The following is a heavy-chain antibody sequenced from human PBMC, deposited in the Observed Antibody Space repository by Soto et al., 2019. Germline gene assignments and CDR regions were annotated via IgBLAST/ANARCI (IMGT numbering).Heavy chain of an antibody. CDR2: IYYSGST. Sequence: TXEALSLTCTVSGGSMSSSSYYWGWIRQPPGKGLEWIGSIYYSGSTYYNPSLKSRVTISVDTSKNQFSLKLSSVTAADTAVYYCARSIAAGLDYWGQGTLVTVSS. J-gene: IGHJ4*02. D-gene: IGHD6-13*01. CDR3: ARSIAAGLDY. CDR1: GGSMSSSSYY. V-gene: IGHV4-39*01.